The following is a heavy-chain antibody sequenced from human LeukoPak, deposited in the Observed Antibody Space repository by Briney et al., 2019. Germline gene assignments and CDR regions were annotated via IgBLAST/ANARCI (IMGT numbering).Heavy chain of an antibody. J-gene: IGHJ3*02. D-gene: IGHD2-21*01. CDR1: GFTFSNSY. CDR3: ARDPAYGALDI. Sequence: GGSLRLSCEASGFTFSNSYMSWVRQAPGKGLEWVAIINPDGSQGSNVDSVKGRFAISRDNALNSLFLQMNSLSAEDTAVYYCARDPAYGALDIWGQGTTVTVSS. V-gene: IGHV3-7*01. CDR2: INPDGSQG.